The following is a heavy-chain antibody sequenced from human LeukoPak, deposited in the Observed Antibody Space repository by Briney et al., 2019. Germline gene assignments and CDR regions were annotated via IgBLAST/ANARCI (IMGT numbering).Heavy chain of an antibody. D-gene: IGHD3-22*01. CDR2: VSPNSANT. CDR3: AIKLSSGGY. CDR1: GYTFTSCD. Sequence: ASVKVSCKASGYTFTSCDVNWVRQATGQGLEWMGWVSPNSANTAYAQKFQGRVTMTRNTSISTAYMELSSLRSEDTAVYYCAIKLSSGGYWGQGTLVTVSS. V-gene: IGHV1-8*01. J-gene: IGHJ4*02.